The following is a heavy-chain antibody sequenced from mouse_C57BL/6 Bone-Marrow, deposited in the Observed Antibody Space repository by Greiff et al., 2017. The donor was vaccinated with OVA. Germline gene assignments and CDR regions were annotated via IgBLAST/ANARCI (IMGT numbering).Heavy chain of an antibody. Sequence: EVKLMESGPELVKPGASVKIPCKASGYTFTDYNMDWVKQSPGKSLEWIGDINPNNGGTIYNQKFKGKATLTVDKSSSTAYMELRSLTSEDTAVYYCARGGSSGIYAMDYWGQGTSVTVAS. CDR1: GYTFTDYN. V-gene: IGHV1-18*01. CDR3: ARGGSSGIYAMDY. J-gene: IGHJ4*01. D-gene: IGHD1-3*01. CDR2: INPNNGGT.